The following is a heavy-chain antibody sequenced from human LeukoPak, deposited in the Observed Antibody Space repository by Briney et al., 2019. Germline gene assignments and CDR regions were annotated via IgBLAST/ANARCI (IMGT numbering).Heavy chain of an antibody. Sequence: ASVKVSRKASGYTFTGYYMHWVRQAPGQRLEWMGWINAGNGNTKYSQKFQGRVTITRDTSASTAYMELSSLRSEDTAVYYCAKVGSPLWFGELYFDYWGQGTLVTVSS. CDR1: GYTFTGYY. CDR2: INAGNGNT. V-gene: IGHV1-3*01. J-gene: IGHJ4*02. D-gene: IGHD3-10*01. CDR3: AKVGSPLWFGELYFDY.